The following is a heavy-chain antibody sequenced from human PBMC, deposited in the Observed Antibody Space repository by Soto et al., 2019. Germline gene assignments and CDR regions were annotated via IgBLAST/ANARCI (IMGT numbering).Heavy chain of an antibody. CDR1: GGSFSGYY. Sequence: QVQLQQWGAGLLKPSETLSLTCAVHGGSFSGYYWTWIRQPPGKGLEWLGGISDSGSTDYNPSLKTRFTISPDPSKNKFSLQLNSVTAADTAVYCCARMTWRILYFVCYMAVWGKGTTVTVSS. D-gene: IGHD1-26*01. CDR2: ISDSGST. J-gene: IGHJ6*03. CDR3: ARMTWRILYFVCYMAV. V-gene: IGHV4-34*01.